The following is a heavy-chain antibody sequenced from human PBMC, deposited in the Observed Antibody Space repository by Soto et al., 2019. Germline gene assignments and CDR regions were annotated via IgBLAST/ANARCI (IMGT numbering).Heavy chain of an antibody. J-gene: IGHJ5*02. Sequence: SETLSLTCAVSGGSISSGFYSWSWIRQPPGQGLEWIGYIYNSGNTYYNPSLMSRVTISVDRSQNHFSLKLTSVTAADTAVYYCARGSDGVWNWFDPWGQGTQVTV. CDR3: ARGSDGVWNWFDP. V-gene: IGHV4-30-2*01. CDR2: IYNSGNT. CDR1: GGSISSGFYS. D-gene: IGHD2-21*02.